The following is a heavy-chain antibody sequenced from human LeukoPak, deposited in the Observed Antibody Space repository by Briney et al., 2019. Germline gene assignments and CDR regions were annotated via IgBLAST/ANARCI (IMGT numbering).Heavy chain of an antibody. D-gene: IGHD2-15*01. CDR3: ARDLRYCSGGSCLRAWFDY. V-gene: IGHV4-39*07. Sequence: SETLSLTCTVSGGSISSSSYYWGWIRQPPGKGLEWIGSIYYSGSTYYNPSLKSRVTISVDTSKNQFSLKLSSVTAADTAVYYCARDLRYCSGGSCLRAWFDYWGQGTLVTVSS. CDR1: GGSISSSSYY. J-gene: IGHJ4*02. CDR2: IYYSGST.